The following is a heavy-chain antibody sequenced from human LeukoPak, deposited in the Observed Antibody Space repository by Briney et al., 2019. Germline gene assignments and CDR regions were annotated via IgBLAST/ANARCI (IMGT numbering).Heavy chain of an antibody. D-gene: IGHD6-6*01. Sequence: GGSLRLSCAASGFTFSSYWMSWVRQAPGKGLEWVANIKQDGSEKYYVDSVKGRFTISRDNAKNSLYLQMNSLRAEDTAVYYCARSPLAARPWGFDYWGQGTLVTVSS. J-gene: IGHJ4*02. CDR2: IKQDGSEK. CDR1: GFTFSSYW. V-gene: IGHV3-7*01. CDR3: ARSPLAARPWGFDY.